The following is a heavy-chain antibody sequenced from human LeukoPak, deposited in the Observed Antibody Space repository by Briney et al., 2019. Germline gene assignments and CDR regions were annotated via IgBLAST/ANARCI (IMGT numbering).Heavy chain of an antibody. D-gene: IGHD6-6*01. J-gene: IGHJ4*02. CDR1: GFTFGGYR. CDR2: FSSSSGYI. Sequence: GGSLRLSCAASGFTFGGYRMNWVRQAPGKGLEWVSSFSSSSGYIFYADSVKGRFTISRDSAKNSLYLQMNSLRAEDTAVYYCARSFPYSSSAVDYWGQGTLVTVSS. V-gene: IGHV3-21*01. CDR3: ARSFPYSSSAVDY.